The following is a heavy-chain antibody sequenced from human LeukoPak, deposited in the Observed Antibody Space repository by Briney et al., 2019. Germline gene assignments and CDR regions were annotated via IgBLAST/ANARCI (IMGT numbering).Heavy chain of an antibody. CDR1: GFTFSSYA. J-gene: IGHJ6*02. V-gene: IGHV3-23*01. CDR2: ISGSGGST. Sequence: GGSLRLSCAASGFTFSSYAMSWVRQAPGKGLEWVSAISGSGGSTYYADSVKGRFTISRDNSKNTLYLQMNSLRAEDTAVYYCAKSLKSRGPILGAAAGFPLNYYYYGMDVWGQGTTVTVSS. CDR3: AKSLKSRGPILGAAAGFPLNYYYYGMDV. D-gene: IGHD6-13*01.